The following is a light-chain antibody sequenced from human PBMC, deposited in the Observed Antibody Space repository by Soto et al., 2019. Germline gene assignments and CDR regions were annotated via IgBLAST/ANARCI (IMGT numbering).Light chain of an antibody. Sequence: QSALTQPASVSGSPGQSITISCTGTSSDVGGYNYVSWYQQHPGKAPKLMIYEVSNRPSGVSNRFSGSKSGNTASLTISGLQYEDEADYYCRSYTSSSTLYVFGIGTKVTVL. J-gene: IGLJ1*01. V-gene: IGLV2-14*01. CDR2: EVS. CDR1: SSDVGGYNY. CDR3: RSYTSSSTLYV.